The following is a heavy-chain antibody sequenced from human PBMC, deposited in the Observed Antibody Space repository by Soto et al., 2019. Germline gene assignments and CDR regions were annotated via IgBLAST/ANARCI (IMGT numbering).Heavy chain of an antibody. CDR2: ISYDGSNK. Sequence: QVQLVESGGGVVQPGRSLRLSCAASGFTFSSYGMHWVRQAPGKGLEWVAVISYDGSNKYYADSVKGRFTISRDNSKNTRYLQMSSLRAEDTAVSYCAKDLLVVGATPAYYWGQGTLVTVSS. CDR3: AKDLLVVGATPAYY. V-gene: IGHV3-30*18. D-gene: IGHD1-26*01. CDR1: GFTFSSYG. J-gene: IGHJ4*02.